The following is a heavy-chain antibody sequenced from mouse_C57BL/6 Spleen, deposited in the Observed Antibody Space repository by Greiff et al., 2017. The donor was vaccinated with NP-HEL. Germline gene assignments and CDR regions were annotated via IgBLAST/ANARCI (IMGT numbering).Heavy chain of an antibody. D-gene: IGHD1-1*01. V-gene: IGHV6-3*01. CDR3: TGVDYYGSLFDY. J-gene: IGHJ2*01. CDR2: IRLKSDNYAT. CDR1: GFTFSNYW. Sequence: EVQRVESGGGLVQPGGSMKLSCVASGFTFSNYWMNWVRQSPEKGLEWVAQIRLKSDNYATHYAESVKGRFTISRDDSKSSVYLQMNNLRAEDTGIYYCTGVDYYGSLFDYWGQGTTLTVSS.